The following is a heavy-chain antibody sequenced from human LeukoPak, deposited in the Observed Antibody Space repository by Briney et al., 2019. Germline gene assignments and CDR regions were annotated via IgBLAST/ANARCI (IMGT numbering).Heavy chain of an antibody. J-gene: IGHJ4*02. V-gene: IGHV1-8*01. D-gene: IGHD1-26*01. CDR1: GYIFTSND. Sequence: GASVKVSCKASGYIFTSNDINWVRQATGQGPEWMGWMNPNSGNTGYAQKFQGRVTLTRNTSISTAYMELSSLRSEDTAVYYCATGDGSGSLYFDYWGQGTLVTDSS. CDR2: MNPNSGNT. CDR3: ATGDGSGSLYFDY.